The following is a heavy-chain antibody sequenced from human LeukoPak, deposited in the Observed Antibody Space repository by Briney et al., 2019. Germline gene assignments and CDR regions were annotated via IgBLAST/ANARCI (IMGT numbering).Heavy chain of an antibody. D-gene: IGHD2-2*01. V-gene: IGHV3-48*03. CDR3: ARLQDQLLRQ. CDR2: ISSSGGTI. J-gene: IGHJ4*02. Sequence: GGSLRLFCAASGFIFSSYEMNWVRQAPGKGLEWVSYISSSGGTIYYADSVKGRFTISRDNTKNSLYLQMNSLRVEDTAVYSCARLQDQLLRQWGQGTLVTVSS. CDR1: GFIFSSYE.